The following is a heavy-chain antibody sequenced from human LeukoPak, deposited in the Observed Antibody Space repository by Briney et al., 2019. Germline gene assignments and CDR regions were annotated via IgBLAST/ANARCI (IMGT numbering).Heavy chain of an antibody. V-gene: IGHV1-18*01. D-gene: IGHD5-12*01. CDR3: ARGGRGYSGYSYYYYYMDV. CDR1: GYTFTSYG. Sequence: ASVKVSCKASGYTFTSYGISWVRQAPGQGLEWMGWISAYNGNTNYAQKLQGRVTMTTDTSTSTAYMELSSLRSEDTAVYYCARGGRGYSGYSYYYYYMDVWGKGTTVTISS. CDR2: ISAYNGNT. J-gene: IGHJ6*03.